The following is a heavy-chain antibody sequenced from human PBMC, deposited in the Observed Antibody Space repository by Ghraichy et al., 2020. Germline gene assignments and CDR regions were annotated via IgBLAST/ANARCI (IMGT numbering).Heavy chain of an antibody. V-gene: IGHV4-34*01. D-gene: IGHD3-10*01. J-gene: IGHJ5*02. CDR1: GGSFSGYY. Sequence: SETLSLTCAVYGGSFSGYYWSWIRQPPGKGLEWIGEINHSGSTNYNPSLKSRVTISVDTSKNQFSLKLSSVTAADTAVYYCARGLGRYYGSGSATDFDPWGQGTLVTVSS. CDR2: INHSGST. CDR3: ARGLGRYYGSGSATDFDP.